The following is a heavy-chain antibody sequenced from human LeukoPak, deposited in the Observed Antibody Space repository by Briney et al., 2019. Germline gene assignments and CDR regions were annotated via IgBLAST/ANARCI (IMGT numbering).Heavy chain of an antibody. CDR2: IKQDGSEK. D-gene: IGHD2-15*01. Sequence: GGSLRLSCAASGFTFSSYWMSWVRQAPGKGLEWVANIKQDGSEKYYVDSVKGRFTISRDNAKNSLYLQMNSLRAEDTAVYYCARGPPYSRYYYMDVWGKGTTVTISS. J-gene: IGHJ6*03. CDR1: GFTFSSYW. CDR3: ARGPPYSRYYYMDV. V-gene: IGHV3-7*01.